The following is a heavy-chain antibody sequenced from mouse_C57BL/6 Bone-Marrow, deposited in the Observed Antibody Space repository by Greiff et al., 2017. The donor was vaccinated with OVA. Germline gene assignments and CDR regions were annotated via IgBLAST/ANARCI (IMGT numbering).Heavy chain of an antibody. Sequence: QVQLQQSGAELMKPGASVKLSCKATGYTFTGYWIEWVKQRPGHGLEWIGEILPGSGSTNYNEKFKGKATFTADTSDKTDDKQHRSLTTEDSAIDDSARRGSWFAYWGPGTLVTVSA. CDR3: ARRGSWFAY. CDR1: GYTFTGYW. CDR2: ILPGSGST. J-gene: IGHJ3*01. V-gene: IGHV1-9*01.